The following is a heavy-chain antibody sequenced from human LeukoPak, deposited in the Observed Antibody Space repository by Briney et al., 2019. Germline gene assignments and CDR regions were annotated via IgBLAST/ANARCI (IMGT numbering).Heavy chain of an antibody. D-gene: IGHD4-23*01. CDR1: GGSFSGYY. J-gene: IGHJ6*03. V-gene: IGHV4-34*01. CDR2: INHSGST. Sequence: SETLSLTCAVYGGSFSGYYWSWIRQPPGKGLEWIGEINHSGSTNYNPSLKSRVTISVDTSKNQFSLKLSSVTAADTAVYYCARGRPSGGNLLRGYYYYVDVWGKGTTVTISS. CDR3: ARGRPSGGNLLRGYYYYVDV.